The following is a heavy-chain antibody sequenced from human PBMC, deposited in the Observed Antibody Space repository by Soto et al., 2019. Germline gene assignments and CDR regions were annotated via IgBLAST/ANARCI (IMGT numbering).Heavy chain of an antibody. CDR1: GDNCAGYG. J-gene: IGHJ4*01. CDR2: IYPSDSDT. V-gene: IGHV5-51*01. Sequence: ESLTISSKVSGDNCAGYGIAWVRQIPVKGLELMGIIYPSDSDTRYRPSFQGQVTISADKSISSAYLQWSSLRASDTAMYYCASGGVSTRTFDYWGHGTPVPVSS. CDR3: ASGGVSTRTFDY. D-gene: IGHD3-3*01.